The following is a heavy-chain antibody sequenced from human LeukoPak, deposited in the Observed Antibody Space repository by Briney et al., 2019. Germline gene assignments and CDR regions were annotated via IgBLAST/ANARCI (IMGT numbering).Heavy chain of an antibody. CDR2: ITCSGGNT. Sequence: GGSLRLSCAASGFTFSNYAMSWVRQAPGKGLEWVSAITCSGGNTYYADSVKGRFTISRDNSKNTVFLQMNSLRAEDTAVYYCAKWGDYDVLTGYYVSDYWGQGTLVTVSS. V-gene: IGHV3-23*01. CDR3: AKWGDYDVLTGYYVSDY. J-gene: IGHJ4*02. D-gene: IGHD3-9*01. CDR1: GFTFSNYA.